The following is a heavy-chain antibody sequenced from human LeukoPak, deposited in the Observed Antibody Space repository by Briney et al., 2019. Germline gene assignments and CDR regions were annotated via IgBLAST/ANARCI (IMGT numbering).Heavy chain of an antibody. V-gene: IGHV1-8*01. CDR2: MNPNSGNT. D-gene: IGHD3-16*02. Sequence: ASVKVSCKASGYTFTNYDINWVRQATGQGLEWMGWMNPNSGNTGYAQQFQGRVSMTRDTSIGTAYMELSSLRSEDTAVYYCARDCVWGSYLRYFDYWGQGTLVTVSS. CDR3: ARDCVWGSYLRYFDY. CDR1: GYTFTNYD. J-gene: IGHJ4*02.